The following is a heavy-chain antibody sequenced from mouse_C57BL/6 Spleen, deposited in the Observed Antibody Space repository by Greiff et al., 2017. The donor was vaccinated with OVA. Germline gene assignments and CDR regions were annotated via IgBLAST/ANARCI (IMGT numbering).Heavy chain of an antibody. CDR1: GFTIKDYY. D-gene: IGHD2-5*01. V-gene: IGHV14-1*01. J-gene: IGHJ1*03. CDR3: TTAYYSSYGQYFDV. Sequence: VQLQQSGAELVRPGASVKLSCTASGFTIKDYYMHWVKQRPEQGLEWIGRIDPEDGDTEYASKFKGKATMTADTSSNTAYLQLSSLTSEDTAVYYCTTAYYSSYGQYFDVWGTGTTVTVSS. CDR2: IDPEDGDT.